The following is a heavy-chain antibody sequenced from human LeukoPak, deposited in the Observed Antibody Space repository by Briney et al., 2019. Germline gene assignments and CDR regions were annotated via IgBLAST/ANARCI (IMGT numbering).Heavy chain of an antibody. CDR1: GFTFSGAW. J-gene: IGHJ1*01. V-gene: IGHV3-74*03. D-gene: IGHD3-10*01. Sequence: GGSLRLSCAASGFTFSGAWMHWVRQAPGKGLVWVSRINNDGTTTMYADSVKGRFTLSRDSAKNTLYLQMNSLRAEDTAVYYCARVSGPGMNEYFHLWGQGTLVTVSS. CDR3: ARVSGPGMNEYFHL. CDR2: INNDGTTT.